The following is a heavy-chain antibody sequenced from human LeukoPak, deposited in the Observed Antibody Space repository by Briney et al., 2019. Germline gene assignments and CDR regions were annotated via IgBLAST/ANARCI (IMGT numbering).Heavy chain of an antibody. CDR1: GGSISSSSYY. CDR2: IYYSGST. Sequence: PSETLSLTCTVSGGSISSSSYYWGWIRQPPGEGLEWIGSIYYSGSTYYNPSLKSRVTISVDTSKNQFSLKLSSVTAADTAVYYCARDRRGGAWTNWFDPWGQGTLVTVSS. J-gene: IGHJ5*02. CDR3: ARDRRGGAWTNWFDP. D-gene: IGHD1-1*01. V-gene: IGHV4-39*07.